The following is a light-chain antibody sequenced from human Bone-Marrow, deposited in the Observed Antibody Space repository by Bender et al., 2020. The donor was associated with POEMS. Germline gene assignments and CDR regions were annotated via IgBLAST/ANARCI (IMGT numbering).Light chain of an antibody. V-gene: IGLV1-44*01. Sequence: QSVLTQPPSASGTPGQRVTISCSGSSSNIGTNPVNWYQQLPGTAPKLLIYINNQRPSGIPERFSGSNSGNTATLTISGTQAMDEADYYCAAWEDSLNGWVFGGGTKLTVL. CDR3: AAWEDSLNGWV. CDR1: SSNIGTNP. CDR2: INN. J-gene: IGLJ3*02.